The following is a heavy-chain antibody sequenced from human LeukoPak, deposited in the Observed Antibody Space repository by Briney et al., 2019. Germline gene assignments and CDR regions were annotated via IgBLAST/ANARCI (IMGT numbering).Heavy chain of an antibody. D-gene: IGHD3-3*01. CDR1: GGSFSGYY. CDR2: INHSGST. Sequence: SETLSLTCAVYGGSFSGYYWSWIRQPPGKGLEWIGEINHSGSTNYNPSLKSRVTISVDTSKNQFSLKLSSVTAADTAVYYCARGRLYYDFWSGYSHFGYWGQGTLVTVSS. CDR3: ARGRLYYDFWSGYSHFGY. V-gene: IGHV4-34*01. J-gene: IGHJ4*02.